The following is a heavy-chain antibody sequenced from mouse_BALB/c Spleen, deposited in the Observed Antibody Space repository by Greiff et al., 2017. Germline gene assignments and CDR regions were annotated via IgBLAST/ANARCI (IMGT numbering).Heavy chain of an antibody. J-gene: IGHJ4*01. Sequence: EVMLVESGGGLVKPGGSLKLSCAASGFTFSDYYMYWVRQTPEKRLEWVATISDGGSYTYYPDSVKGRFTISRDNAKNNLYLQMSSLKSEDTAMYYCARDKVGDYYAMDYWGQGTSVTVSS. CDR2: ISDGGSYT. CDR1: GFTFSDYY. D-gene: IGHD1-1*01. CDR3: ARDKVGDYYAMDY. V-gene: IGHV5-4*02.